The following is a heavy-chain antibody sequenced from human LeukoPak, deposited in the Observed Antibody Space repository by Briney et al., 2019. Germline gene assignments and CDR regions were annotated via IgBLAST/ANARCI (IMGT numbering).Heavy chain of an antibody. J-gene: IGHJ4*02. CDR2: ISGSGGST. Sequence: PGGSLRLSCAASGFTFSSYSMNWVRQAPGKGLEWVSGISGSGGSTYYADSVKGRFTISRDNSKNTLYLQMNSLRAEDTAVYYCAKVGQWLVYWGQGTLVTVSS. CDR3: AKVGQWLVY. V-gene: IGHV3-23*01. CDR1: GFTFSSYS. D-gene: IGHD6-19*01.